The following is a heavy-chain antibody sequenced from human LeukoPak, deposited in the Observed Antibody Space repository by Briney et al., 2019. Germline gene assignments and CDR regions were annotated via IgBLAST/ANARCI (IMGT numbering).Heavy chain of an antibody. CDR2: ISGSGGST. Sequence: GGTLRLSCAASGVTFSSYGMSWVRQAPGKGLEWVSAISGSGGSTYYAHSVKGRFTISRDNSKNTLYLQMNSLRAEDTAVYYCAKDLWSGSYSGLGYYMDVWGKGTTVTISS. V-gene: IGHV3-23*01. J-gene: IGHJ6*03. D-gene: IGHD1-26*01. CDR1: GVTFSSYG. CDR3: AKDLWSGSYSGLGYYMDV.